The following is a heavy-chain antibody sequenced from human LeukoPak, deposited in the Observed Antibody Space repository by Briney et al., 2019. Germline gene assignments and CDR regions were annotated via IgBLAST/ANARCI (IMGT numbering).Heavy chain of an antibody. CDR2: ISSSSSYI. V-gene: IGHV3-21*01. CDR1: GFTFSSYS. J-gene: IGHJ4*02. CDR3: ARDVSVSGTQGEFDY. Sequence: GGSLRLSCAASGFTFSSYSMNWVRQAPGKGLEWVSSISSSSSYIYYADSVRGRFTISRDNAKNSLYLQMNSLRAEDTAVYYCARDVSVSGTQGEFDYWGQGTLVTVSS. D-gene: IGHD3-3*01.